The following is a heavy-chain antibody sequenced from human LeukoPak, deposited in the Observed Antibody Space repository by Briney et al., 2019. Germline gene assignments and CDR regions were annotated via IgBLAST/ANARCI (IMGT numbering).Heavy chain of an antibody. CDR2: IYYSGST. CDR3: ARRARGDYTNSYYMDV. CDR1: GGSFSGYY. J-gene: IGHJ6*03. Sequence: SETLSLTCAVYGGSFSGYYWSWIRQPPGKGLEWIGTIYYSGSTYYNPSLKSRVTISVDTSKNQFSLKLSSVTAADTAVYSCARRARGDYTNSYYMDVWGKGTTVTVSS. V-gene: IGHV4-34*01. D-gene: IGHD4-11*01.